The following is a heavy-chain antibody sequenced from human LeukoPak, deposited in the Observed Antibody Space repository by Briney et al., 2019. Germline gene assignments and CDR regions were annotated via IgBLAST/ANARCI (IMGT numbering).Heavy chain of an antibody. V-gene: IGHV3-30*18. CDR1: GFIFTNYG. CDR2: ISYDGSNK. Sequence: PGGSLRLSCAASGFIFTNYGMHWVRQAPGKGLEWVAVISYDGSNKYYADSVKGRFTISRDNSKRTLFLQTDSLRGAGTAVYYCANGGYYSLDSWGQGTLVTVSS. CDR3: ANGGYYSLDS. D-gene: IGHD2-15*01. J-gene: IGHJ4*02.